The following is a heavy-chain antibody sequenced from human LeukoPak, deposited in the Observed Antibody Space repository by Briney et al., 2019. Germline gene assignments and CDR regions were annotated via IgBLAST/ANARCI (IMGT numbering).Heavy chain of an antibody. CDR1: GFTFSSYA. CDR3: ASQKNYYDSSGFDY. Sequence: SGGSLRLSCAASGFTFSSYAMSWVRQAPGKGLEWVSAISGSGGSTYYADSVKGRFTISRDNSKNTLYLQMNSLRAEDTAVYYCASQKNYYDSSGFDYWGQGTLVTVSS. V-gene: IGHV3-23*01. J-gene: IGHJ4*02. D-gene: IGHD3-22*01. CDR2: ISGSGGST.